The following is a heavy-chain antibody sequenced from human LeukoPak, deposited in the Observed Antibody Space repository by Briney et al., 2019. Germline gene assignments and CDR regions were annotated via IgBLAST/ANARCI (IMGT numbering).Heavy chain of an antibody. CDR3: AKVNDYGDYVSFDY. J-gene: IGHJ4*02. V-gene: IGHV3-30*02. D-gene: IGHD4-17*01. CDR2: IRYDGSNK. Sequence: GGSLRLSCAASGFTFSSYGMHWVRQAPGKGLEWVAFIRYDGSNKYYADSVKGRFTISRDNSKNTLYLQMNSLRAEDTAVYYCAKVNDYGDYVSFDYWGQGTLVTVS. CDR1: GFTFSSYG.